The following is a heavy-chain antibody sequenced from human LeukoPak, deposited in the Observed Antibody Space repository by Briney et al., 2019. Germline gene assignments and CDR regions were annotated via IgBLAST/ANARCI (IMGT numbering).Heavy chain of an antibody. J-gene: IGHJ4*02. CDR1: GGSISSYY. D-gene: IGHD3-10*01. V-gene: IGHV4-59*08. CDR3: ARLVDYYGSGSYHFDY. CDR2: IYYSGST. Sequence: PSETLSLTCTVSGGSISSYYWSWIRQPPGKGLEWIGYIYYSGSTNYNPSLKSRVTISVDTSKNQFSLKLSSVTAADTAVYYCARLVDYYGSGSYHFDYWGQGTLVTVSS.